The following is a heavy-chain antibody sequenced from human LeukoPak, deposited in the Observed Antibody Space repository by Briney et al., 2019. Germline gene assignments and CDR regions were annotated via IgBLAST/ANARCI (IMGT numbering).Heavy chain of an antibody. D-gene: IGHD3-10*01. V-gene: IGHV4-38-2*01. CDR1: GYSISSGYY. CDR2: IYHSGST. CDR3: ATVIWFGESYYYMDV. J-gene: IGHJ6*03. Sequence: SETLSLTCAVSGYSISSGYYWGWIRQLPGKGLEWIGSIYHSGSTYYNPSLKSRVTISVDTSKNQFSLKLSSVTAADTAVYYCATVIWFGESYYYMDVWGKGTTVTVSS.